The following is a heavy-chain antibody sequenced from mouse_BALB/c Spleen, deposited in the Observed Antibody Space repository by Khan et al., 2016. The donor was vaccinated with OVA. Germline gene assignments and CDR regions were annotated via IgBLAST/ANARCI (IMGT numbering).Heavy chain of an antibody. CDR3: ARRTTGYAMDY. CDR1: GYTFTSNT. CDR2: INPRSSYT. J-gene: IGHJ4*01. Sequence: QIQLVQSGAELTRPGASVKMSCKASGYTFTSNTMHWVKQRPGQGLEWIGYINPRSSYTNYNQKFKDKATLTADKSSSTAYMQLNSLTSEDSAVYYCARRTTGYAMDYWGQGTSVTVSS. V-gene: IGHV1-4*01. D-gene: IGHD2-14*01.